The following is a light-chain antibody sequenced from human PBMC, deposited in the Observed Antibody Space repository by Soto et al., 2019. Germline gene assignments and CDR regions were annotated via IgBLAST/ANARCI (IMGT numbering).Light chain of an antibody. J-gene: IGKJ1*01. CDR2: GAS. V-gene: IGKV3D-15*01. CDR3: QPYHVWPKWT. Sequence: EIGLTQSPGTLSLSPGEGATLSCRASESVSISLAWYQHKPGQPPRLLIHGASTRASGVPPRFSGSGSGTDFSLTISSLQSEDYAVYFCQPYHVWPKWTFGQGTKVDIK. CDR1: ESVSIS.